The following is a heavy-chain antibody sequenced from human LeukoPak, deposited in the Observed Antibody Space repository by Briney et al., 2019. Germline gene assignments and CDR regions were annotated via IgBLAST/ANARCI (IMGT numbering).Heavy chain of an antibody. V-gene: IGHV3-7*03. D-gene: IGHD3-16*01. CDR2: INHNGNVN. CDR1: GFTVGSSF. J-gene: IGHJ6*02. Sequence: GGSLRLSCAASGFTVGSSFMNWVRQAPGKGLEWVASINHNGNVNYYVDSVKGRFTISRDNAKNSLYLQMSNLRAEDTAVYFCARGGGLDVWGQGATVTVSS. CDR3: ARGGGLDV.